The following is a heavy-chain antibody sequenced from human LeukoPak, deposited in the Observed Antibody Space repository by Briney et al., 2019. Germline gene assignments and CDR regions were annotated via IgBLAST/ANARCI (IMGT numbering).Heavy chain of an antibody. V-gene: IGHV3-23*01. J-gene: IGHJ3*02. Sequence: GGSLRLSCAASGSTFSSYAMSWVRQAPGKGLEGVSAISGSGGSTYYAASVKGRFTISRDNSKNTLYLQMNSLRAEDTAVYYCAKDLDGSSGYPSAFDIWGQGTMVTVSS. CDR2: ISGSGGST. D-gene: IGHD3-22*01. CDR1: GSTFSSYA. CDR3: AKDLDGSSGYPSAFDI.